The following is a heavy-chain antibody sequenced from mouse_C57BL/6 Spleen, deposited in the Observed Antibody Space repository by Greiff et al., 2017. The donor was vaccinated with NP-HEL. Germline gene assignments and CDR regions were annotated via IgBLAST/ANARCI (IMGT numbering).Heavy chain of an antibody. V-gene: IGHV3-3*01. CDR3: ARGGYDEGYYYAMDY. CDR2: TFYSGIT. J-gene: IGHJ4*01. CDR1: GFSFHSDCF. D-gene: IGHD2-2*01. Sequence: EVQLVESGPSLVSPSQTLTLTCTVTGFSFHSDCFWIWIRRFAENILGFIVFTFYSGITSYNPSLESRTYITRDTSKNQFSLKLSYVTTEDTATYYCARGGYDEGYYYAMDYWGQGTSVTVSS.